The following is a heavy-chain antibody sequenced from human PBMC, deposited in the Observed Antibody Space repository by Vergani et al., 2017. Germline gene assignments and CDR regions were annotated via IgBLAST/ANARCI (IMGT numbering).Heavy chain of an antibody. V-gene: IGHV4-39*01. Sequence: QVQLQESGPGLVKPSQTLSLTCTVSGGSMSGYYWGWIRQPPGKGLEWIGSMDYNGRAYYTPSLRRRVAISIDTSKMQFSLKLYSLTAADTAIYYCARHVTQDYYNDSDYFDYWGLGTLVTVSS. J-gene: IGHJ4*02. CDR3: ARHVTQDYYNDSDYFDY. D-gene: IGHD3-22*01. CDR2: MDYNGRA. CDR1: GGSMSGYY.